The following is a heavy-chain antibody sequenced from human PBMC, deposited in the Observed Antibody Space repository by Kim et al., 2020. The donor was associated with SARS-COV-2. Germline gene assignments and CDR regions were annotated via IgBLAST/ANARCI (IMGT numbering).Heavy chain of an antibody. D-gene: IGHD2-15*01. CDR2: VSASGLRT. V-gene: IGHV3-23*01. CDR1: GYTFTNYA. Sequence: GGSLRLSCAASGYTFTNYAMTWVRQAPGLGLEWVAAVSASGLRTYYADPLRGRLTISKDNSKNTVILQMNSLRPEESAIYYCSKGQSGKRQARYSDYWG. CDR3: SKGQSGKRQARYSDY. J-gene: IGHJ4*01.